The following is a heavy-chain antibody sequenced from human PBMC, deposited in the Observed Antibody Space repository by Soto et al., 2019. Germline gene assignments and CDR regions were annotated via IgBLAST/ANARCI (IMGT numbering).Heavy chain of an antibody. Sequence: GGSLRLSCAASGFTFSSCAVSWVRQAPGKGLEWVSGISGSGGMTYYADAVKGRFTISRDNSKNTLYLQMNSLRVEDTAVYYCAKDEGFYDSTGYLLWGQGTLVTVSS. V-gene: IGHV3-23*01. D-gene: IGHD3-22*01. CDR1: GFTFSSCA. CDR2: ISGSGGMT. CDR3: AKDEGFYDSTGYLL. J-gene: IGHJ4*02.